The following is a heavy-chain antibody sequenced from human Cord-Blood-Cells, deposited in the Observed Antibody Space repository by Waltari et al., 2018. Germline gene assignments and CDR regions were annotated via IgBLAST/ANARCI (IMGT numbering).Heavy chain of an antibody. V-gene: IGHV4-34*01. Sequence: QVQLQQWGAGLLKPSETLSLTCAVYGGSFSGYYWSWIRQPPGKGLEWIGEINHSGSTNYNPSLKSRFTISVDTSKNQFSLKLSSVTAADTAVYYCARGGGRRSGWYLRDDAFDIWGQGTMVTVSS. J-gene: IGHJ3*02. CDR3: ARGGGRRSGWYLRDDAFDI. CDR2: INHSGST. D-gene: IGHD6-19*01. CDR1: GGSFSGYY.